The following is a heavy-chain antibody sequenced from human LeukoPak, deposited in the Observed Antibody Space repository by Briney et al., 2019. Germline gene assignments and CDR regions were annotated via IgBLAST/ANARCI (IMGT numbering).Heavy chain of an antibody. Sequence: PGGSLRLSCAASGFTFSSYAMHWVRQAPGKGLEWVAVISYDGNNKYYADPAKGRFTISRDNSKNTLYLQMNSLRAEDTALYYRARDPPIDIVVVEAATPSYFDYWGQGTLVTVSS. CDR1: GFTFSSYA. CDR2: ISYDGNNK. V-gene: IGHV3-30*04. J-gene: IGHJ4*02. CDR3: ARDPPIDIVVVEAATPSYFDY. D-gene: IGHD2-15*01.